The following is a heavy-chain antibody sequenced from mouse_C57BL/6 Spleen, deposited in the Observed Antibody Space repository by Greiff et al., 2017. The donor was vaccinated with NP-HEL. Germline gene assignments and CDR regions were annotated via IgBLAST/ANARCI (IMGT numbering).Heavy chain of an antibody. CDR3: ARADGRGSYFDY. Sequence: VHLMQSGAELVKPGASVKLSCTASGFNIKDYYMHWVHQRTEQGLEWIGRIDPEDGETKYAPKFQGKATITADTSSNTAYLQLSSLKSEDTAVYYCARADGRGSYFDYWGQGTTLTVSS. CDR1: GFNIKDYY. V-gene: IGHV14-2*01. CDR2: IDPEDGET. J-gene: IGHJ2*01. D-gene: IGHD2-3*01.